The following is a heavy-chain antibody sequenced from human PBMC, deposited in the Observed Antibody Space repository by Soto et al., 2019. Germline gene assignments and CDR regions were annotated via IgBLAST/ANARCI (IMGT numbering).Heavy chain of an antibody. V-gene: IGHV1-69*12. CDR1: GGTFSSYA. CDR3: ARMTRLRSGPYY. CDR2: IIPIFGTA. J-gene: IGHJ4*02. Sequence: QVQLVQSGAEVKKPGSSVKVSCKASGGTFSSYAISWVRQAPGQGLEWMGGIIPIFGTANYAQKFQGRVTIXAXASTSTAYMELSSLRSEDTAVYYCARMTRLRSGPYYWGQGTLVTVSS. D-gene: IGHD2-15*01.